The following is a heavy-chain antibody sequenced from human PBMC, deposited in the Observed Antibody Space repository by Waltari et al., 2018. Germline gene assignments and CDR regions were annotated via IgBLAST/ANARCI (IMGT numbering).Heavy chain of an antibody. V-gene: IGHV3-74*03. J-gene: IGHJ4*02. CDR2: IESDESRT. CDR3: VRDEPGDGLDY. D-gene: IGHD7-27*01. CDR1: GFTFSRYW. Sequence: HLAASGGGLVQPGGSLRLSCATSGFTFSRYWMPWVRQAPGEGLMWVSHIESDESRTTYADSVKGRFTISRDNAKNTVYLQMNSLKDEDTAVYYCVRDEPGDGLDYWGQGTRVTVSS.